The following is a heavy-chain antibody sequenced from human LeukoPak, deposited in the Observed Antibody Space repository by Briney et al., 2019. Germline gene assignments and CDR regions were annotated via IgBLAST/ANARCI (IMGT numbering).Heavy chain of an antibody. V-gene: IGHV3-21*01. Sequence: GGSLRLSCAASGFTFSSYSMNWVRQAPGKGLEWVSSISSSSSYIYYADSVKGRFTISRDNAKNSLYLRMNSLRAEDTAVYYCARVTHYDFWSGYSRTDAFDIWGQGTMVTVSS. CDR1: GFTFSSYS. CDR2: ISSSSSYI. D-gene: IGHD3-3*01. J-gene: IGHJ3*02. CDR3: ARVTHYDFWSGYSRTDAFDI.